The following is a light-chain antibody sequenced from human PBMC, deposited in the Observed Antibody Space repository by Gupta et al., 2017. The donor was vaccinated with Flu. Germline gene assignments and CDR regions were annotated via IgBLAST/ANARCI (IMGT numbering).Light chain of an antibody. V-gene: IGKV1-39*01. Sequence: PSSLSASVGDRVTITCRASQDISTYLNWYQQRPGEAPKLLIYAASSLQSGVPSRFGGGGSGTDFTLTISSLQPEDFATYYCQQRDSTPSTFGQGTKLEIK. CDR1: QDISTY. J-gene: IGKJ2*02. CDR2: AAS. CDR3: QQRDSTPST.